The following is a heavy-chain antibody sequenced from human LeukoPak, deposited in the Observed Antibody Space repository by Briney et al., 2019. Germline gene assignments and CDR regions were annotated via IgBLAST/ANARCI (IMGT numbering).Heavy chain of an antibody. CDR1: GYTFSSYY. Sequence: GASVKVSCKASGYTFSSYYMHWVRQAPGQGLEWMGWISPYNGNTNYAQKFQGRVTLTTDTSTSTAYMELRSLRSDDTAVYYCARGPHEGSGYPDDWGQGTLVTVSS. J-gene: IGHJ4*02. D-gene: IGHD3-22*01. V-gene: IGHV1-18*04. CDR3: ARGPHEGSGYPDD. CDR2: ISPYNGNT.